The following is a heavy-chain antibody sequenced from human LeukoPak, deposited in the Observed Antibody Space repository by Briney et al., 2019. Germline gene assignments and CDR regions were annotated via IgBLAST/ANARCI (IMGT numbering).Heavy chain of an antibody. J-gene: IGHJ5*02. Sequence: PSETLSLTCTVSGGSISGYYRSWIRQPPGEALEWIAYIDYSGDTNSNPSLKSRVTISVDTSKNQFSLRLNSVTAADTAFYYCARHPPGLRYFDPWGQGTLVTVSS. CDR3: ARHPPGLRYFDP. CDR1: GGSISGYY. D-gene: IGHD3-9*01. CDR2: IDYSGDT. V-gene: IGHV4-59*08.